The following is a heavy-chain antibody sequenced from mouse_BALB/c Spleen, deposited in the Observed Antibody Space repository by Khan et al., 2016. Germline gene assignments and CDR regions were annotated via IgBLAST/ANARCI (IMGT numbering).Heavy chain of an antibody. CDR2: IYPGDGDT. J-gene: IGHJ3*01. CDR1: GYTFTSYW. Sequence: VQLQESGAELARPGASVKLSCKASGYTFTSYWMQWVKQRPGQGLEWIGTIYPGDGDTRYTQKFKGKATLTADKSSSTAYMQLSSLASEDFAVYYCARGGSSYSSSAYWGQGTLVTVAA. D-gene: IGHD1-1*01. CDR3: ARGGSSYSSSAY. V-gene: IGHV1-87*01.